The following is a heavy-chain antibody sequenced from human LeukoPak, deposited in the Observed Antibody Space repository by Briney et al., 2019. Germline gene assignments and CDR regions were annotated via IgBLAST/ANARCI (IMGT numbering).Heavy chain of an antibody. V-gene: IGHV4-39*07. CDR1: GGSISNSSYY. Sequence: SETLSLTCTVSGGSISNSSYYWGWIRQPPGKGLEWIGSIYYSGSTYYNPSLKSRVTISVDTSKNQFSLKLSSVTAADTAVYYCARGRVGVRGVIRTGFKAGYRDVWGKGTTVTVSS. CDR2: IYYSGST. D-gene: IGHD3-10*01. J-gene: IGHJ6*03. CDR3: ARGRVGVRGVIRTGFKAGYRDV.